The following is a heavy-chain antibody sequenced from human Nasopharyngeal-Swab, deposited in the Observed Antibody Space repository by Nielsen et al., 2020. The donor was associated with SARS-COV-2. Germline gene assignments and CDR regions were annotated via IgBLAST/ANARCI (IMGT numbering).Heavy chain of an antibody. J-gene: IGHJ4*02. CDR3: ARHGSGWYGYFDY. Sequence: VRQMPGKGLEWMGIIYPGDPDTRYSPSFQGQVTISADKSISTAYLQWSSLKASDTAMYYCARHGSGWYGYFDYWGQGTLVTVSS. V-gene: IGHV5-51*01. D-gene: IGHD6-19*01. CDR2: IYPGDPDT.